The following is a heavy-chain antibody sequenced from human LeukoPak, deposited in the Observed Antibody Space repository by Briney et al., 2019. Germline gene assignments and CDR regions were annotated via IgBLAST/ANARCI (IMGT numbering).Heavy chain of an antibody. J-gene: IGHJ4*02. Sequence: GGSLRLSCAASGFTFSDYYMSWVRQAPGQGLEWISYISSAGYTVDYADSVKGRFTISRDNAKNSLYLQMNSPRAEDTAGYYCACQTNSRWYGYWGQGTLVTVSS. CDR3: ACQTNSRWYGY. CDR2: ISSAGYTV. CDR1: GFTFSDYY. V-gene: IGHV3-11*04. D-gene: IGHD6-19*01.